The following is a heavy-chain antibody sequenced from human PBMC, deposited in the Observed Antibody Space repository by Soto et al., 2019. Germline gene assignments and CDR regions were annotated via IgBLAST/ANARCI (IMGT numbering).Heavy chain of an antibody. Sequence: PGGSLRLSCAASGFTFSSYGMHWVRQAPGKGLEWVAVIWYDGSNKYYADSVEGRFTISRDNSKNTLYLQMNSLRAEDTAVYYCARDLAVSSGWYLVSVHYYGMDVWGQGTTVTVSS. J-gene: IGHJ6*02. V-gene: IGHV3-33*01. D-gene: IGHD6-19*01. CDR2: IWYDGSNK. CDR1: GFTFSSYG. CDR3: ARDLAVSSGWYLVSVHYYGMDV.